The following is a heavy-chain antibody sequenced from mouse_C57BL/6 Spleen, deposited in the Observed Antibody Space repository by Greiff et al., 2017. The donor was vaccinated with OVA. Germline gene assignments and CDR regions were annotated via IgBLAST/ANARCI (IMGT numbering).Heavy chain of an antibody. J-gene: IGHJ4*01. V-gene: IGHV1-15*01. CDR1: GYTFTDYE. CDR3: TRGLLREGYYYAMDY. Sequence: VKLQESGAELVRPGASVTLSCKASGYTFTDYEMHWVKQTPVHGLEWIGAIDPETGGTAYNQKFKGKAILTADKSSSTAYMELRSLTSEDSAVYYCTRGLLREGYYYAMDYWGQGTSVTVSS. CDR2: IDPETGGT. D-gene: IGHD1-1*01.